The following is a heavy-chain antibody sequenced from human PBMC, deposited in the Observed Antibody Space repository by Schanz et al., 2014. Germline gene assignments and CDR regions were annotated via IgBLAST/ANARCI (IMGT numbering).Heavy chain of an antibody. D-gene: IGHD4-17*01. Sequence: VQLLQSGGALVQPGGSLRLSCAASGFTFRNYGMSWVRQAPGKGLEWVANIKQDGSEKYYVDSVKGRFTISRDNAKKSLYLRMNSLRAEDTAVYYCARDAVTSVLTPGFYYWGQGTLVTVSS. J-gene: IGHJ4*02. CDR3: ARDAVTSVLTPGFYY. CDR1: GFTFRNYG. CDR2: IKQDGSEK. V-gene: IGHV3-7*04.